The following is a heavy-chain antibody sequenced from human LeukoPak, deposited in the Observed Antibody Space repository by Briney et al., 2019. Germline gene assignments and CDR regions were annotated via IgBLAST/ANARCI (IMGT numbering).Heavy chain of an antibody. Sequence: GGSLRLSCAASGFTFSDYYMSWIRQAPGKGLEWVSYISSSGSTIYYADSVKGRFTISRDNAKNSLYLQMNSPRAEDTAVYYCARDLSSWTFSGFDIWGQGTMVTVSS. CDR3: ARDLSSWTFSGFDI. CDR2: ISSSGSTI. V-gene: IGHV3-11*04. J-gene: IGHJ3*02. CDR1: GFTFSDYY. D-gene: IGHD6-13*01.